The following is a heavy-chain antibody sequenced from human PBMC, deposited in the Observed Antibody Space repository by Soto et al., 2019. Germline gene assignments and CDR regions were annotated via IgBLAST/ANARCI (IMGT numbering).Heavy chain of an antibody. CDR2: IYHSGST. J-gene: IGHJ6*02. D-gene: IGHD1-26*01. CDR1: GGSISSSNW. Sequence: QVQLQESAPGLVKPSGTLSLTCAVSGGSISSSNWWSWVRQPPGKGLEWIGEIYHSGSTNYNPSLKRRDSIAVVKSKTPFSLELSSVTAADTAVYYCARVSGSYCFGMDVWGQGTTVTVSS. CDR3: ARVSGSYCFGMDV. V-gene: IGHV4-4*02.